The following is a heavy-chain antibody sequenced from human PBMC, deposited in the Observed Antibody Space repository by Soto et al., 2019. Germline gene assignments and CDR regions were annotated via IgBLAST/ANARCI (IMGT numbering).Heavy chain of an antibody. D-gene: IGHD6-13*01. CDR1: GDTFTSHW. Sequence: GESLEISCKGSGDTFTSHWIAWVRQMPGKGLELMGLIYPADSDTRYSPSFEGQVTISVDKSISTAYLQWSSLKASDTAMYYCVRPQAKELGTIRGAFDIWGQGTKVTVSS. J-gene: IGHJ3*02. CDR2: IYPADSDT. V-gene: IGHV5-51*01. CDR3: VRPQAKELGTIRGAFDI.